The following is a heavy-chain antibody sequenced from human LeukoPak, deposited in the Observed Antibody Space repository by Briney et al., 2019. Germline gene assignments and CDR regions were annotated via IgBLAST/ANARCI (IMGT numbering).Heavy chain of an antibody. D-gene: IGHD3-3*01. Sequence: SGTLSLTCAVSGGSISSSNWWSWVRQPPGKGLEWIGEIYHSGSTNYNPSLKSRVTISVDKSKNQFSLKLSSVTAADTAVYYCEGRSYYDFWSGYYDPGYWGQGTLVTVSS. J-gene: IGHJ4*02. CDR1: GGSISSSNW. CDR3: EGRSYYDFWSGYYDPGY. CDR2: IYHSGST. V-gene: IGHV4-4*02.